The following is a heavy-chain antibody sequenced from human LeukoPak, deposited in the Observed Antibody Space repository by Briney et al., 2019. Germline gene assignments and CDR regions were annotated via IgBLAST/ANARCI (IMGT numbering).Heavy chain of an antibody. J-gene: IGHJ2*01. CDR3: ARLRIVGATSSWYFDL. CDR1: GGSISSSSYY. D-gene: IGHD1-26*01. CDR2: IYYSGST. Sequence: SETLSLTCTVSGGSISSSSYYWGWIRQPPGKGLEWIGSIYYSGSTYYNPSLKSRVAISVDTSKNQFSLKLSSVTAADTAVYYCARLRIVGATSSWYFDLWGRGTLVTVSS. V-gene: IGHV4-39*01.